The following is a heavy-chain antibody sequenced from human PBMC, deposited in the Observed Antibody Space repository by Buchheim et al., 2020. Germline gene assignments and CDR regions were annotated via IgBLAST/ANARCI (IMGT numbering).Heavy chain of an antibody. CDR3: AKRYCSGGSCYLSTSGDFDY. CDR2: ISGSGGST. V-gene: IGHV3-23*01. CDR1: GFTFSSYA. D-gene: IGHD2-15*01. Sequence: EVQLLESGGGLVQPGGSLRLSCAASGFTFSSYAMSWVRQAPGQGLEWVSAISGSGGSTYYADSVKGRFTISRDNSNNTLFLQMNSLRAEETAVYYCAKRYCSGGSCYLSTSGDFDYWGQGTL. J-gene: IGHJ4*02.